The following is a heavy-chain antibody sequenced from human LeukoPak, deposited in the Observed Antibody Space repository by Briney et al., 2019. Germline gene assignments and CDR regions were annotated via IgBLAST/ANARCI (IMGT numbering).Heavy chain of an antibody. J-gene: IGHJ4*02. Sequence: SETLSLTCTVSGGSISSGSYYWSWTRQPAGKGLEWIGRIYTSGSTNYNPSLQSRVTISVDTSKNQFSLKLSSVTAADTAVYYCARGPPTDPAADFVYWGQGTLVTVSS. CDR1: GGSISSGSYY. D-gene: IGHD6-13*01. CDR2: IYTSGST. CDR3: ARGPPTDPAADFVY. V-gene: IGHV4-61*02.